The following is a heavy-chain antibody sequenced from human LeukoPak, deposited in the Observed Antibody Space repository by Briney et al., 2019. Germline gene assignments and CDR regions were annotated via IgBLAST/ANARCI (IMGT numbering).Heavy chain of an antibody. CDR2: ISSSRSYT. CDR1: GFTFSDYY. V-gene: IGHV3-11*06. D-gene: IGHD4-17*01. CDR3: ASDPPGDYGLGF. J-gene: IGHJ4*02. Sequence: GGSLRLSCAASGFTFSDYYMSWIRQAPGKGLEWVSYISSSRSYTKYADPVKGRFTISRDNSNNTLYLQMNRLRVKDTAVYYCASDPPGDYGLGFWGQGTLVTVSS.